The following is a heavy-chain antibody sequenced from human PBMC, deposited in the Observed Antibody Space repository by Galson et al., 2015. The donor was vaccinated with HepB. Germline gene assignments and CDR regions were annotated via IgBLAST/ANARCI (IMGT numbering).Heavy chain of an antibody. CDR3: AREDRNAYDFFDY. D-gene: IGHD2-15*01. Sequence: SLRLSCAVSGFSFRSHTMHWVRQAPGKGLEWMSSISYNGDTQNYVDSVKGRFTTSRDNSKSTLYLQMNGLRPEDTAVYYCAREDRNAYDFFDYWGQGTLVSVSP. CDR2: ISYNGDTQ. J-gene: IGHJ4*02. V-gene: IGHV3-30*04. CDR1: GFSFRSHT.